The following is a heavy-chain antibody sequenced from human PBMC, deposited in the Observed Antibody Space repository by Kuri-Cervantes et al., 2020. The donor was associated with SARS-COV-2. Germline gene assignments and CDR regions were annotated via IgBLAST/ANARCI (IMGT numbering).Heavy chain of an antibody. D-gene: IGHD3-10*01. CDR1: GYTFSDYY. CDR2: INPNTGGT. V-gene: IGHV1-2*04. Sequence: ASVKVSCKASGYTFSDYYIHWVRQAPGQGLEWVGWINPNTGGTDYAQKFQGWVTMTRDTSPSTAYMELSRLRSDDPAFYYCARGEWVRGLMVMFRWRGAGPLDFWGQGSPVTVSS. J-gene: IGHJ4*02. CDR3: ARGEWVRGLMVMFRWRGAGPLDF.